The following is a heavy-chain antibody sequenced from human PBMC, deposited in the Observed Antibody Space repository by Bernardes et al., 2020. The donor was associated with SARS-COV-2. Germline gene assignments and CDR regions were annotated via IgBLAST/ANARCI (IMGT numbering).Heavy chain of an antibody. CDR3: AAGIAADDPDAFDV. J-gene: IGHJ3*01. CDR1: GFTFSNYW. V-gene: IGHV3-7*01. Sequence: GGSLRLSCAASGFTFSNYWMSWVRQAPGKGLEWVANIKQDGSEKYYVDSVKGRFTISRDNAKNSLFLQMSSLTAEDTAVYYCAAGIAADDPDAFDVWGQGTMVTVSS. D-gene: IGHD6-13*01. CDR2: IKQDGSEK.